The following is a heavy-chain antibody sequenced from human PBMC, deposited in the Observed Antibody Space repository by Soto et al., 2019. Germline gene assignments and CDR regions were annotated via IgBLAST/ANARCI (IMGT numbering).Heavy chain of an antibody. D-gene: IGHD2-2*01. Sequence: EVQLLESGGGLVQPGGSLRLSCAASGFTFSSYAMSWVRQAPGKGLEWVSAISGSGGSTYYADSVKGRFTISRDNSKKPLYLQMNSLRAEDTAVYYCAKDCRVTSCFVWGNWFDPWGQGTLVTVSS. CDR2: ISGSGGST. CDR1: GFTFSSYA. J-gene: IGHJ5*02. CDR3: AKDCRVTSCFVWGNWFDP. V-gene: IGHV3-23*01.